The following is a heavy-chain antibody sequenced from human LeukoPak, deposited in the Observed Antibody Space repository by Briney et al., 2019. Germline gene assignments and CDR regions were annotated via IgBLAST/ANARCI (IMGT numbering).Heavy chain of an antibody. CDR1: GFTVSTNY. D-gene: IGHD4-23*01. Sequence: HPGGSLRLSCAASGFTVSTNYMNWVRQAPGKGLEWVSVIYSGGGTHYADSVKDRFSISRDNSKNTVYPQMNSLRAEDTAVYYCARDGYGGNSLYFDYWGQGTLVTVSS. V-gene: IGHV3-66*01. J-gene: IGHJ4*02. CDR2: IYSGGGT. CDR3: ARDGYGGNSLYFDY.